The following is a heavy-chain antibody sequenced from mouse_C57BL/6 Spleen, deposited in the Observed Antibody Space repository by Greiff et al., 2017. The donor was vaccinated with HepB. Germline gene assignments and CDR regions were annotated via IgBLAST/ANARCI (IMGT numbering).Heavy chain of an antibody. CDR1: GFTFSSYG. V-gene: IGHV5-6*01. J-gene: IGHJ3*01. Sequence: EVMLVESGGDLVKPGGSLKLSCAASGFTFSSYGMSWVRQTPDKRLEWVATISSGGSYTYYPDSVKGRFTISRDNAKNTLYLQMSSLKSEDTAMYYCARQDYGEGFAYWGQGTLVTVSA. CDR2: ISSGGSYT. CDR3: ARQDYGEGFAY. D-gene: IGHD1-1*01.